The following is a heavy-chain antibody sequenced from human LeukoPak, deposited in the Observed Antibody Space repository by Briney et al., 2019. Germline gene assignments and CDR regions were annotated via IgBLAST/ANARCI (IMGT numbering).Heavy chain of an antibody. V-gene: IGHV4-59*08. CDR1: GGSTSSYY. Sequence: PSETLSLTCTVSGGSTSSYYWSWIRQPPGKGLEWIGYIYYSGSTNYNPSLKSRVTISVDTSKNQFSLKLSSVTAADTAVYYCARQGVGAPNAFDIWGQGTMVTVSS. J-gene: IGHJ3*02. CDR2: IYYSGST. CDR3: ARQGVGAPNAFDI. D-gene: IGHD1-26*01.